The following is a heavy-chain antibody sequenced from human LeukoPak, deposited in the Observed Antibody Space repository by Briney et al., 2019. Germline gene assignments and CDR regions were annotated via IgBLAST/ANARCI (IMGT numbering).Heavy chain of an antibody. Sequence: GASVKVSCKASGYTFTGYYMHWVRQAPGQGLEWMGWINPNSGGTNYAQKFQGWVTMTRDTSISTAYMELSRLRSDDTAVYYCARGGTDPFGELLYGSHFDYWGQGTLVTVSS. CDR3: ARGGTDPFGELLYGSHFDY. CDR1: GYTFTGYY. J-gene: IGHJ4*02. CDR2: INPNSGGT. V-gene: IGHV1-2*04. D-gene: IGHD3-10*01.